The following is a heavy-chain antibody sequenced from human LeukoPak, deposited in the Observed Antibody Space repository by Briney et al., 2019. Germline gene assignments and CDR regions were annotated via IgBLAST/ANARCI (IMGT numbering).Heavy chain of an antibody. CDR2: ISSNGATT. CDR1: GFTFSSYW. Sequence: GGSLRLSCAASGFTFSSYWMSWVRQAPGKGLEFVSHISSNGATTYYADSVKGRFTISRDNSKNTLYLQMSSLRADDTAVYYCVKDRSIAAPNNDFFDSWGQGALVTVSS. CDR3: VKDRSIAAPNNDFFDS. D-gene: IGHD6-6*01. J-gene: IGHJ4*02. V-gene: IGHV3-64D*06.